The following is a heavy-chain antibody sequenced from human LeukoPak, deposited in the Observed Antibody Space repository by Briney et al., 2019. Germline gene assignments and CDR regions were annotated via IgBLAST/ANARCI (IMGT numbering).Heavy chain of an antibody. CDR3: ARTDILTGYYIDY. D-gene: IGHD3-9*01. CDR2: INPNSGGT. CDR1: GYTFTGYY. Sequence: ASVKVSCKASGYTFTGYYMHWVRQAPGQGLEWMGRINPNSGGTNYAQKFQGRVTMTRDTSISIAYMELSRLRSDDTAVYYCARTDILTGYYIDYWGQGTLVIVSS. V-gene: IGHV1-2*06. J-gene: IGHJ4*02.